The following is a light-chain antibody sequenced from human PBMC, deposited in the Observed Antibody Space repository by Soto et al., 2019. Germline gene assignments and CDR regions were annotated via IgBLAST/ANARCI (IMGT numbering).Light chain of an antibody. CDR1: QRVSSS. J-gene: IGKJ5*01. V-gene: IGKV3-11*01. CDR2: DGS. CDR3: HLLTNWPPGIT. Sequence: ESVLTQSPATVALSPGERVTLSCRASQRVSSSFAWYQHKPGQAPRLLIYDGSNRATGIPARFTGSGSGTAVNLTITGLEPADFAVYYCHLLTNWPPGITFGRGTRLEIK.